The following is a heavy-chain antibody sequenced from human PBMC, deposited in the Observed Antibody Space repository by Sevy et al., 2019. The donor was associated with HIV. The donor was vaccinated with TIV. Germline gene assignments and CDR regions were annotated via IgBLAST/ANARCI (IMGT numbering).Heavy chain of an antibody. J-gene: IGHJ4*02. CDR1: GFSFGEYA. CDR3: SREAGVVVVVAANQFDY. D-gene: IGHD2-15*01. CDR2: IRGKAFGGTT. Sequence: GGSLRLSCSASGFSFGEYAMSWFRQAPGKGLEWVAFIRGKAFGGTTEYAASVKGRFTISRDDSKSIAYLQRFSLKTEDTAVYYCSREAGVVVVVAANQFDYWGQGTLVTVSS. V-gene: IGHV3-49*03.